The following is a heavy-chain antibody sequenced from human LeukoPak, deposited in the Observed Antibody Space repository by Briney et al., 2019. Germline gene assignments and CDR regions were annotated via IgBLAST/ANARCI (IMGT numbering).Heavy chain of an antibody. CDR2: IKSKTDGGTT. CDR3: TTVYYDSSGYRT. V-gene: IGHV3-15*01. Sequence: GGSLRLSCAASGFTFSNAGIGWVRQAPGKGRGWGGRIKSKTDGGTTDYAAPVKGRFTISRDDSKNTLYLQMNSLKTEDTAVYYCTTVYYDSSGYRTWGQGTLVTVSS. D-gene: IGHD3-22*01. CDR1: GFTFSNAG. J-gene: IGHJ5*02.